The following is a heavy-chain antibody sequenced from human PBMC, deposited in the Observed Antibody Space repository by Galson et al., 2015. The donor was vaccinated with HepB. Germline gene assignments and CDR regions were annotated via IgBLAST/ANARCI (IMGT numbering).Heavy chain of an antibody. V-gene: IGHV3-30-3*01. J-gene: IGHJ4*02. CDR2: ISYDGSNK. CDR1: GFTFSSYA. CDR3: ARRGVVVTAIRASYYFDY. Sequence: SLRLSCAASGFTFSSYAMHWVRQAPGKGLEWVAVISYDGSNKYYADSVKGRFTISRDNSKNTLYLQMNSLRAEDTAVYYCARRGVVVTAIRASYYFDYWGQGTLVTVSS. D-gene: IGHD2-21*02.